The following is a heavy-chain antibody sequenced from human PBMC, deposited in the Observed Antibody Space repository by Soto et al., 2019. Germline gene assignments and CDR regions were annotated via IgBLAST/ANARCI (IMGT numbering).Heavy chain of an antibody. Sequence: CETLSLTCTVSGDSIRSYYWTWIRQPPGKGLELIGYIYYSGSTRYNPSLKSRVTISVDMSKNQFSLKLSSVIAADTAVYYCAGAYGGFDNGLDVWGQGTAVTVSS. CDR2: IYYSGST. D-gene: IGHD5-12*01. CDR1: GDSIRSYY. J-gene: IGHJ6*02. CDR3: AGAYGGFDNGLDV. V-gene: IGHV4-59*01.